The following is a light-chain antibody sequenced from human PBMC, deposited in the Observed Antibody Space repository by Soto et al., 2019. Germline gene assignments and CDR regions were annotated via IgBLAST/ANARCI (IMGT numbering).Light chain of an antibody. CDR2: EVS. CDR3: ILYTSDDVRYV. J-gene: IGLJ1*01. V-gene: IGLV2-14*01. Sequence: QSALTQPASVSGTAGQSITISCTGSNSDVGIYDFVSWYQHHPGRAPKLIVSEVSHRPSGVSNRFSGSKTGNTASLTISGLQSEDEADYYCILYTSDDVRYVFGTGTKLTVL. CDR1: NSDVGIYDF.